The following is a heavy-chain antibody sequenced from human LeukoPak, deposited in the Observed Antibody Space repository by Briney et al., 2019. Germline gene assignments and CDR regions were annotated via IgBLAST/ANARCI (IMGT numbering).Heavy chain of an antibody. CDR3: ARYDSRGSASTRFDY. J-gene: IGHJ4*02. V-gene: IGHV4-38-2*01. CDR2: IYGTGST. CDR1: GYSLGRNYY. D-gene: IGHD3-16*01. Sequence: SETLSLTCAVSGYSLGRNYYWGWIRQPPGKGLEWIGRIYGTGSTSYNPSLMNRVTMSVDMSKNHFSLKLTSVTAADTAVYYCARYDSRGSASTRFDYWGQGILVTISS.